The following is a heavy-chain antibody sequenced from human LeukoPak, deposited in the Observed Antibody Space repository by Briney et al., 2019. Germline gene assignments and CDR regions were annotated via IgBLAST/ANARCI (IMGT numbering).Heavy chain of an antibody. V-gene: IGHV3-33*06. Sequence: GTSLRLSCAVSGFSFCTYGIHWVRHAPGKGLEWVAVIWNDGSNKYYADSVKGRFTISRDNSKNTLYLQMDSLRAEDTAVYYCAKDREYDDSCDYNGWGQGTLVTVSS. D-gene: IGHD3-22*01. CDR3: AKDREYDDSCDYNG. CDR2: IWNDGSNK. J-gene: IGHJ4*02. CDR1: GFSFCTYG.